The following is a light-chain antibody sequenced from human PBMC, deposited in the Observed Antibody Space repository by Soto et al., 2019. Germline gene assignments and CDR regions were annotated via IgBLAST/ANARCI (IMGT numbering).Light chain of an antibody. CDR1: QSVSSSY. CDR3: QHYRTS. J-gene: IGKJ4*01. V-gene: IGKV3-20*01. CDR2: GAS. Sequence: EIVLTQSPGTLSLSPGERATLSCRASQSVSSSYLAWYQQKPGQPPRLLIYGASSRATGIPDRFSGSGSGTDFTLTITRVEPVECAVYYCQHYRTSFGGGTKVEIK.